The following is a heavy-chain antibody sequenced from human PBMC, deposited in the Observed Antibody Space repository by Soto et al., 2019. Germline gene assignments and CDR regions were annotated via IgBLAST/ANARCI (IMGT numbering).Heavy chain of an antibody. CDR2: IYSGGST. CDR1: GFTVSSNY. CDR3: ARDGYDSSGYYPEYFQH. V-gene: IGHV3-66*01. Sequence: EVQLVESGGGLVQPGGSLRLSCAASGFTVSSNYMSWVRQAPGKGLEWVSVIYSGGSTYYADSVKGRFTISRDNSKNTLYLQMNSRRAEDTAVYYCARDGYDSSGYYPEYFQHWGQGTLVTVSS. J-gene: IGHJ1*01. D-gene: IGHD3-22*01.